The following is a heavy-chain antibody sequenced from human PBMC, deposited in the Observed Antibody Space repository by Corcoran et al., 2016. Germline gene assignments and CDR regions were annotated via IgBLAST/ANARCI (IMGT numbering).Heavy chain of an antibody. CDR2: INHSGST. D-gene: IGHD2-21*02. V-gene: IGHV4-34*01. J-gene: IGHJ4*02. CDR1: GGSFSGYY. CDR3: ASARVVGTAIVAIDY. Sequence: QVQLQQWGAGLLKPSETLSLTCAVYGGSFSGYYWSWIRQPPGKGLEWIGEINHSGSTNYNPSLKSRVTISVDTSKNQFSLKLSSVTAADTAVYYCASARVVGTAIVAIDYWGQGTLVTVSS.